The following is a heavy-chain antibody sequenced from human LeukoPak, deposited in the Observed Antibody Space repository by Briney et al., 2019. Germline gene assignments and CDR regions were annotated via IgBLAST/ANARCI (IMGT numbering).Heavy chain of an antibody. CDR3: ARERVGYFLYYFDY. CDR1: GGSFSGYY. CDR2: INHSGST. D-gene: IGHD2-15*01. J-gene: IGHJ4*02. V-gene: IGHV4-34*01. Sequence: PSETLSLTCAVYGGSFSGYYWSWIRQPSGKGLEWIGEINHSGSTNYNPSLNSRVTISVDTSKNQFSLKLSSVTAADTAVYYCARERVGYFLYYFDYWGQGTLVTVSS.